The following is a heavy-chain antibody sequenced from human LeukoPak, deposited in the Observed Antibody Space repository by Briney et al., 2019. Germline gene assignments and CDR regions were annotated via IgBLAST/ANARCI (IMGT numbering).Heavy chain of an antibody. V-gene: IGHV4-4*07. D-gene: IGHD3-10*01. CDR3: VRGRVYGSGNNWFDP. Sequence: SSETLSLTCCVSGGSISSHYWSWIRQPAGKGLEWIGHIYTSRSTNYNPSLKSRVTMSVDTSKKQFSLKLTSVTAADTAVYYCVRGRVYGSGNNWFDPWGQGTLVTVSS. CDR1: GGSISSHY. CDR2: IYTSRST. J-gene: IGHJ5*02.